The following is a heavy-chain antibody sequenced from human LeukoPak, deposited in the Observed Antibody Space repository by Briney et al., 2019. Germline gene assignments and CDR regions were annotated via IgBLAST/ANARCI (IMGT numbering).Heavy chain of an antibody. CDR3: ARHPRDSSGYPHFDY. V-gene: IGHV5-51*01. J-gene: IGHJ4*02. CDR1: GYSFTSYW. CDR2: IYPGDSDT. Sequence: GESLKISCKGSGYSFTSYWIGWVRQMPGKGLEWMGFIYPGDSDTRYSPSFQGQVTISADKSISTAYLQWSSLKASDTAMYYCARHPRDSSGYPHFDYWGQGTLVTVSS. D-gene: IGHD3-22*01.